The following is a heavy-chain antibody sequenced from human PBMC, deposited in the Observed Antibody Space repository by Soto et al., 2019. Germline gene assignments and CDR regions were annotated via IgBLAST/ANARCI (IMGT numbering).Heavy chain of an antibody. V-gene: IGHV5-10-1*01. CDR2: IDPSDSYT. Sequence: PGESLKISCKGSGYSFTSYWISWVRQMPGKGLEWMGRIDPSDSYTNYSPSFQGHVTISADKSISTAYLQWSSLKASDTAMYYCARQDIVVVPAAQTYYYHGMDVWGQGTTVTVSS. CDR1: GYSFTSYW. CDR3: ARQDIVVVPAAQTYYYHGMDV. J-gene: IGHJ6*02. D-gene: IGHD2-2*01.